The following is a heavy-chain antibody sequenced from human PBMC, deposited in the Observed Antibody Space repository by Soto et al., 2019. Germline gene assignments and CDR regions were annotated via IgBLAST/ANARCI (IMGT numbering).Heavy chain of an antibody. CDR2: IISSGDST. CDR1: GFTFSSYA. J-gene: IGHJ4*02. CDR3: AKRYYYDNSGLWDY. D-gene: IGHD3-22*01. V-gene: IGHV3-23*01. Sequence: EVQLLESGGGLLQPGGSLRLSCAASGFTFSSYAMSWVRQAPGKGLEWVSAIISSGDSTYYTDSVKGRFTISRDNSKNMLYLQMNSLRAEDTAVYYCAKRYYYDNSGLWDYWGQGTLVTVSS.